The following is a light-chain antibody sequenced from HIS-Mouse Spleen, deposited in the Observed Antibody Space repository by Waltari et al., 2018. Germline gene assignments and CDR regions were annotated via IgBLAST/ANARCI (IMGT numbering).Light chain of an antibody. Sequence: DIQMTQSPSSLSASVGDRVTITCRASASISSYLNWYQQNPGKAPKLLIYAASRLQSGVPSRFSGSGSGTDFTLTISSRQPEDFATYYGQQSYSTPRTFGQGTKVEIK. CDR1: ASISSY. J-gene: IGKJ1*01. CDR3: QQSYSTPRT. V-gene: IGKV1-39*01. CDR2: AAS.